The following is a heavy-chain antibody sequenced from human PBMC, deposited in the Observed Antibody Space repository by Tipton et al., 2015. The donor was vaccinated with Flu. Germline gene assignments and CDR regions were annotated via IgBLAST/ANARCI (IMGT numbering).Heavy chain of an antibody. J-gene: IGHJ4*02. CDR2: IYQGGT. Sequence: GLVKPSETLSLTCAVSGYSINSAYYRGWVRQPPGKGLEWIGNIYQGGTYYNPSLKSRVTISVDTAKSQFSLKLRSVTAADTAVYYCARLSYYDVDLKNFYFDHWGQGALVTVSS. D-gene: IGHD3-10*02. CDR1: GYSINSAYY. CDR3: ARLSYYDVDLKNFYFDH. V-gene: IGHV4-38-2*01.